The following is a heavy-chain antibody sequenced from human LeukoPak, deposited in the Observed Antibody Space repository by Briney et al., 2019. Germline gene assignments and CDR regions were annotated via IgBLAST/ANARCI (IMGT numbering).Heavy chain of an antibody. J-gene: IGHJ4*02. CDR2: ISSSGSPI. Sequence: PGGSLRPSCVASEFTFSSYSMKWMRQAPGKGLEWASYISSSGSPIYYADSVKGRFTISRDNSKNTLYLQMNSLRAEDTAIYYCAKDIYCGGDCYIRAGDSWGQGTLVTVSS. D-gene: IGHD2-21*02. CDR1: EFTFSSYS. CDR3: AKDIYCGGDCYIRAGDS. V-gene: IGHV3-48*01.